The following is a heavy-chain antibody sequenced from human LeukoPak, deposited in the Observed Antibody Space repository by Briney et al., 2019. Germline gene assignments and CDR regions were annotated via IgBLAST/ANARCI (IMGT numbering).Heavy chain of an antibody. V-gene: IGHV3-33*01. D-gene: IGHD4-17*01. J-gene: IGHJ4*02. CDR3: ARVDTYGNYFDY. CDR1: GFTFSSYG. Sequence: GGSLRLSCAASGFTFSSYGMHRVRQAPGKGLEWVAVIWNDGSNKYYADSVKGRFTISRDNAKNSLYLQMNSLRAEDTAVYYCARVDTYGNYFDYWGQGTLVTVSS. CDR2: IWNDGSNK.